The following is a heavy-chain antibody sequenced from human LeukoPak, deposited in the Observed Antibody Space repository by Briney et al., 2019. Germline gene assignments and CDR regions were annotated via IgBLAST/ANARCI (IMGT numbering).Heavy chain of an antibody. V-gene: IGHV4-34*01. J-gene: IGHJ4*02. CDR3: ARYLAAAGKGAFDS. CDR2: INHSGST. CDR1: GGSFSGYY. Sequence: SETLSLTCAVYGGSFSGYYWSWIRQPPGKGLEWIGEINHSGSTNYNPSLKSRVTISVDTSKNQFSLKLSSVTAADTAVYYCARYLAAAGKGAFDSWGQGTLVTVSS. D-gene: IGHD6-13*01.